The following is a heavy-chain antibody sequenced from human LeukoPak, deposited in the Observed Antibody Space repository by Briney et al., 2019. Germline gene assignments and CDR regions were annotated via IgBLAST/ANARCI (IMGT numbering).Heavy chain of an antibody. CDR2: IYYSGST. CDR3: ARRLPGFPLDY. Sequence: SETLSLTCTVSGVSISSSSYYWGWIRQPPGKGLEWIGSIYYSGSTYYNPSLKSRVTISVDTSKNQFSLKLSSVTAADTAVDYCARRLPGFPLDYWGQGTLVTVSS. V-gene: IGHV4-39*01. D-gene: IGHD2-21*01. J-gene: IGHJ4*02. CDR1: GVSISSSSYY.